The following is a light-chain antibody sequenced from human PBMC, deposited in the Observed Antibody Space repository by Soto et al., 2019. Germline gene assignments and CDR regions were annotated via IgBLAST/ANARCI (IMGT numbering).Light chain of an antibody. CDR3: QQYNDYSWT. Sequence: DKPMTQYPSTLSGSVGDRVTITCRASQTISSWLAWYQQKPGKAPKLLIYKASTLKSGVPSRFSGSGSGTDFTLTISSLQPDDVAIYYCQQYNDYSWTFGQGTNVDIK. V-gene: IGKV1-5*03. CDR1: QTISSW. J-gene: IGKJ1*01. CDR2: KAS.